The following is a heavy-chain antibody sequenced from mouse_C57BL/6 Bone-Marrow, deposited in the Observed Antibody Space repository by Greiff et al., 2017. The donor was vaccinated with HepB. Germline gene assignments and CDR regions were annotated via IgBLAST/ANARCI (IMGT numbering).Heavy chain of an antibody. CDR1: GYSITSGYD. V-gene: IGHV3-1*01. CDR2: ISYSGST. D-gene: IGHD1-1*01. CDR3: ARDYYGSSSSYWYFDV. J-gene: IGHJ1*03. Sequence: VQLQQSGPGMVKPSQSLSLTCTVTGYSITSGYDWHWIRHFPGNKLEWMGYISYSGSTNYNPSLKSRISITHDTSKNHFFLKLNSVTTEDTATYYCARDYYGSSSSYWYFDVWGTGTTVTVSS.